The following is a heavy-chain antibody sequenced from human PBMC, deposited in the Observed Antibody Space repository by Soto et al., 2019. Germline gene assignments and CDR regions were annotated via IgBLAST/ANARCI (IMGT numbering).Heavy chain of an antibody. D-gene: IGHD6-13*01. CDR3: AREVAAALYYFDY. Sequence: KTSETLSLTCTVSGGSISSGGYYWSWIRQHPGKGLEWIGYIYYSGSTYYNPSLKSRVTISVDTPKNQFSLKLSSVTAADTAVYYCAREVAAALYYFDYWGQGTLVTVSS. V-gene: IGHV4-31*03. J-gene: IGHJ4*02. CDR1: GGSISSGGYY. CDR2: IYYSGST.